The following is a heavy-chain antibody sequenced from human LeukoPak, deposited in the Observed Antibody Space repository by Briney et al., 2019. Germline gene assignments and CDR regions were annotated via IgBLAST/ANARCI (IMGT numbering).Heavy chain of an antibody. V-gene: IGHV4-39*01. CDR1: GGSISSSSYY. CDR3: ARGGRYYYGSGNWFDP. CDR2: IYYSGTT. Sequence: PSETLSLTCTVSGGSISSSSYYWGWIRQPPGKGLEWIGIIYYSGTTYYSPSLKSRVTISADTSKNQFSLKLSSVTAADTAVYYCARGGRYYYGSGNWFDPWGQGTLVTVSS. D-gene: IGHD3-10*01. J-gene: IGHJ5*02.